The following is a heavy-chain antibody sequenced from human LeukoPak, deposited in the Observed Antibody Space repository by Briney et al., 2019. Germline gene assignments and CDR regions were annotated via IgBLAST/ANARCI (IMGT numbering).Heavy chain of an antibody. Sequence: PGGSLRLSCAASGFTFSSYGMHWVRQAPGKGLEWVAFMSYDGGNKYYADSVKGQFTISRDNSKNTLYLQMNSLRAEDTAVYYCAKDRGDSSGYCIGYWGQGTLVTVSS. CDR3: AKDRGDSSGYCIGY. V-gene: IGHV3-30*02. J-gene: IGHJ4*02. D-gene: IGHD3-22*01. CDR2: MSYDGGNK. CDR1: GFTFSSYG.